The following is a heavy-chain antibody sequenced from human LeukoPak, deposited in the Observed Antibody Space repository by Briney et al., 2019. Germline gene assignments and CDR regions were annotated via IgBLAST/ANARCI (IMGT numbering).Heavy chain of an antibody. Sequence: PGGSLRLSCAASGFSFSSYAMSWARQAPGKGLEWVSSISGSGGNTHYADSVKGRFTISRDNSKNTLYVQMSSLRVEDTAVYYCAKPSARGYSSGWYFPDYWGQGILVTVSS. D-gene: IGHD6-19*01. J-gene: IGHJ4*02. CDR2: ISGSGGNT. CDR3: AKPSARGYSSGWYFPDY. V-gene: IGHV3-23*01. CDR1: GFSFSSYA.